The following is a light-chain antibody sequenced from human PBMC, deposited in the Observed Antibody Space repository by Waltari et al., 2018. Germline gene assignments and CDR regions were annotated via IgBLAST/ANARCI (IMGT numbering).Light chain of an antibody. CDR3: QNHERLPAT. Sequence: EFVLTQSPGTLSLSLGERATLSCRASQSIGRYLAWYQQKPDQAPRLLIYGASSRATGIPDRFSGSGSGTDFSLTISRLEPEDFAVYYCQNHERLPATFGQGTKVEIK. J-gene: IGKJ1*01. CDR1: QSIGRY. CDR2: GAS. V-gene: IGKV3-20*01.